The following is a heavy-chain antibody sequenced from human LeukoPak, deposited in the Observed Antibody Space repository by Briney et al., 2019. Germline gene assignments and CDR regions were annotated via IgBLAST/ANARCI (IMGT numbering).Heavy chain of an antibody. V-gene: IGHV3-21*01. CDR3: ARRLGYSNHWFDP. D-gene: IGHD4-11*01. Sequence: GGSLRLSCAASGFTFSSYSMNWVRQAPGKGLEWVSSISSGSSYIYYADSVKGRFTISRDNAKNSLYLQMNSLRAEDTAVYYCARRLGYSNHWFDPWGQGTLVTVSS. J-gene: IGHJ5*02. CDR2: ISSGSSYI. CDR1: GFTFSSYS.